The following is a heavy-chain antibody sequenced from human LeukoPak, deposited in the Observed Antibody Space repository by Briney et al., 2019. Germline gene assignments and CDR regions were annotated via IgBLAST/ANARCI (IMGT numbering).Heavy chain of an antibody. V-gene: IGHV3-7*01. J-gene: IGHJ5*02. CDR2: IKQDGSEK. CDR1: GFAFSSYW. Sequence: GGSLRLSCAASGFAFSSYWMSWVRQAPGKGLEWVANIKQDGSEKYYVDSVKGRFTISRGNAKNTLYLQMNSLRAEDTAVYYCTRDRQWNYYDSSGYPRPSDWFDPWGQGTLVTVSS. D-gene: IGHD3-22*01. CDR3: TRDRQWNYYDSSGYPRPSDWFDP.